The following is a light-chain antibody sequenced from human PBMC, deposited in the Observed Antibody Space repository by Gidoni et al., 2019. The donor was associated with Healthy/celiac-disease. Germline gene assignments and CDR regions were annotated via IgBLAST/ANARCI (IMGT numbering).Light chain of an antibody. CDR3: QQYNSSPT. CDR2: KES. J-gene: IGKJ2*01. V-gene: IGKV1-5*03. Sequence: DIQMTQSPSTLSASVGDRVTITCRASQSISSWLAWYQQKPGKAPTRLIYKESSVESGVPSRVSGSGDGTEFKIYISSMQTDDCATYECQQYNSSPTLGQGTKLEIK. CDR1: QSISSW.